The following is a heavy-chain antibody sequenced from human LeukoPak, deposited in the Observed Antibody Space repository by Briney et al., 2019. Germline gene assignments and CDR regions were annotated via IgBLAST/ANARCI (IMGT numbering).Heavy chain of an antibody. D-gene: IGHD6-19*01. CDR2: ISAYNGNT. V-gene: IGHV1-18*01. CDR1: GYTFTGYG. Sequence: ASVKVSCKASGYTFTGYGISWVRQAPGQGLEWMGWISAYNGNTNYAQKLQGRVTMTTDTSTSTAYMELRSLGSDDTAVYYCARIAVAGSFDYWGQGTLVTVSS. CDR3: ARIAVAGSFDY. J-gene: IGHJ4*02.